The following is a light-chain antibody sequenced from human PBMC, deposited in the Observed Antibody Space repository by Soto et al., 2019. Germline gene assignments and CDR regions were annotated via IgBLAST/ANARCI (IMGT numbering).Light chain of an antibody. Sequence: MTQSPATLPVSPGERATLSCRASQSVGSNLAWFQQKPGQAPRLLIYDASTRATGIPARFSGSGSGTECTLTIIRLQPEDSAVYFCHQYDYLIIFGQGTRLEIK. CDR3: HQYDYLII. J-gene: IGKJ5*01. CDR1: QSVGSN. CDR2: DAS. V-gene: IGKV3-15*01.